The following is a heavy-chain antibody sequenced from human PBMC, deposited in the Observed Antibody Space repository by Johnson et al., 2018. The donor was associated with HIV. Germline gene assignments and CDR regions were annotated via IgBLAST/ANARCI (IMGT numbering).Heavy chain of an antibody. J-gene: IGHJ3*02. Sequence: VQLVESGGGLVQPGGSLRLSCAASGFIFSSYDMHWVRQATGKGLEWVSTIGTAGDTYYPGSVKGRFTISRENAKNSLYLQMNSLKAGDTAVYYCARGRDYYGSIDDFDIWGQGTLVTVAS. CDR1: GFIFSSYD. V-gene: IGHV3-13*01. CDR3: ARGRDYYGSIDDFDI. CDR2: IGTAGDT. D-gene: IGHD3-10*01.